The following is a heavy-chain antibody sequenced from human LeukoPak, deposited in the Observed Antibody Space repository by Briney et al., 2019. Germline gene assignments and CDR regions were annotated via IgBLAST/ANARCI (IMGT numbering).Heavy chain of an antibody. D-gene: IGHD3-22*01. Sequence: GGSLRLSCAASEFSVSNNYMNWVRQASGKGLEWVSVMHSDGRTFYADSVKGRFTISRDKSKNMFYLQMDSLRAEDTAVYYCARDPDDRSGLDAFETWGQGTKVTVS. CDR2: MHSDGRT. V-gene: IGHV3-53*01. J-gene: IGHJ3*02. CDR3: ARDPDDRSGLDAFET. CDR1: EFSVSNNY.